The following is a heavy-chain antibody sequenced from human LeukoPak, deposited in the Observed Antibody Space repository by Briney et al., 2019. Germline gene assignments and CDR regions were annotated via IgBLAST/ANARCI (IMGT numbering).Heavy chain of an antibody. CDR1: GFTFSSYA. Sequence: PGGSLRLSCAASGFTFSSYAMSWVRQAPGKGLDWVATISDSGDNTYYADSVEGRFTISRDNSKNTLYLQMNSLRDEDTAIYYCAKVPYSDYGSGRPPFTDAWGQGTTVAISS. J-gene: IGHJ6*02. CDR3: AKVPYSDYGSGRPPFTDA. V-gene: IGHV3-23*01. D-gene: IGHD3-10*01. CDR2: ISDSGDNT.